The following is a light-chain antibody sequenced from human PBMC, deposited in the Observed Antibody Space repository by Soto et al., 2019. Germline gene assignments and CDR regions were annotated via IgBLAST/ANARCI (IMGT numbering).Light chain of an antibody. Sequence: QAVVTQEPSLTVSPGGTVTLTCGSSTGTVTNDHSPYWFQQKPGQAPRTLIYDTTNRQSWTPARFSGSLLGDKAALTLSGAQPEDEAEYFCLLPYSSARVFGGGTQLTVL. V-gene: IGLV7-46*01. CDR2: DTT. CDR3: LLPYSSARV. CDR1: TGTVTNDHS. J-gene: IGLJ2*01.